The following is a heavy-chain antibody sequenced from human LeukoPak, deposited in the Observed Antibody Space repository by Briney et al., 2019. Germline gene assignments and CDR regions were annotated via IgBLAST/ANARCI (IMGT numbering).Heavy chain of an antibody. CDR1: GFTFSSYG. CDR2: INSDGSST. CDR3: ASSRRGYSYGFDY. J-gene: IGHJ4*02. D-gene: IGHD5-18*01. Sequence: GGSLRLSCAASGFTFSSYGMSWVRQAPGKGLVWVSRINSDGSSTSYADSVKGRFTISRDNAKNTLYLQMNSLRAEDTAVYYCASSRRGYSYGFDYWGQGTLVTVSS. V-gene: IGHV3-74*01.